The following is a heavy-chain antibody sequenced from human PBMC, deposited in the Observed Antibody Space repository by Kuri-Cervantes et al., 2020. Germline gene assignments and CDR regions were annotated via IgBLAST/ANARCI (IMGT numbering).Heavy chain of an antibody. V-gene: IGHV4-34*01. Sequence: GSLRPPCPVYGGSFSGYYGSWIRQPPGKGREWIGEINHSGSTNYNPSLKSRVTISVDTSKNQFSLKLSSVTAADTAVYYCARDYYDSSGTFDYWGQGTLVTVSS. CDR2: INHSGST. J-gene: IGHJ4*02. D-gene: IGHD3-22*01. CDR3: ARDYYDSSGTFDY. CDR1: GGSFSGYY.